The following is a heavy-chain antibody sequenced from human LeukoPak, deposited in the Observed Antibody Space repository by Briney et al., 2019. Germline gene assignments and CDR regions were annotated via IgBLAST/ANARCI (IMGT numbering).Heavy chain of an antibody. CDR2: ISSNGGST. Sequence: GGSLRLSCAASGFTFSSYAMHWVRQAPGKGLEYVSAISSNGGSTYYATSVKGRFTISRDNSKNPLYLQMGSLRAEDMAVYYCARDLRGGNYGDYRSYYYYMDVWGKGTTVTVSS. CDR3: ARDLRGGNYGDYRSYYYYMDV. D-gene: IGHD4-17*01. CDR1: GFTFSSYA. V-gene: IGHV3-64*01. J-gene: IGHJ6*03.